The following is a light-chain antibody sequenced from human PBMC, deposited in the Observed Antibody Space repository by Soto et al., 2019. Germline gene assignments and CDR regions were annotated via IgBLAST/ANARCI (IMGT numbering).Light chain of an antibody. CDR2: DVT. V-gene: IGLV2-8*01. J-gene: IGLJ2*01. CDR3: SSFTGNNHFVV. CDR1: SSDVGIYNY. Sequence: QSALTQPPSASGSPGQSVTISCTGTSSDVGIYNYVSWYQQHPGKAPKLMIYDVTKRPSGVPDRFSGSKSDSTASLTVSGLQAADEADYYCSSFTGNNHFVVFGGGTKLTVL.